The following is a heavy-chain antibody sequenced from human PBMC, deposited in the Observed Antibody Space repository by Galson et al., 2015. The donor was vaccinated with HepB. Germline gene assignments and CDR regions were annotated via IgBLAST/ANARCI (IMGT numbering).Heavy chain of an antibody. Sequence: SLRLSCAASGFNMSSYAMSWVRQAPGKGLEWVSAISRSGGSIYHADSVKGRFTISRDISKSTLYLQMNSLRAEDTAVYYCAKDRQWLINYFDYWGQGALVTVSS. CDR2: ISRSGGSI. D-gene: IGHD6-19*01. J-gene: IGHJ4*02. CDR3: AKDRQWLINYFDY. CDR1: GFNMSSYA. V-gene: IGHV3-23*01.